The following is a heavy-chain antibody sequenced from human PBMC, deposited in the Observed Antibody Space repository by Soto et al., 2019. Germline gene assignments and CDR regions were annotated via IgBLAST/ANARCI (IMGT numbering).Heavy chain of an antibody. CDR2: ISRDEDNT. J-gene: IGHJ4*02. CDR3: ASWMSAHSAS. V-gene: IGHV3-23*01. D-gene: IGHD2-2*03. Sequence: VLLLESGGGFVQPGGSVRLSCAAPQFTFGGLGLSWVRQSPGRGLEWVATISRDEDNTHYADSVNGRCTISKDRSTNTLHLHMASLRAEDTAMYYCASWMSAHSASWGRGTLVTVSS. CDR1: QFTFGGLG.